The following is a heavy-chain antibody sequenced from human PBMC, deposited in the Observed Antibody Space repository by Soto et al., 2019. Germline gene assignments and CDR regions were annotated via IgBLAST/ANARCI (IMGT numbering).Heavy chain of an antibody. Sequence: GESLKISCKGSGYSFTSYWIGWVRQMPGKGLEWMGIIYPGDSDTRYSPSFQGQVTISADKSISTAYLQWSSLKASDTAMYYCARLGAIAVAGNYYGMDVWGQGTTVTV. CDR2: IYPGDSDT. D-gene: IGHD6-19*01. CDR1: GYSFTSYW. CDR3: ARLGAIAVAGNYYGMDV. J-gene: IGHJ6*02. V-gene: IGHV5-51*01.